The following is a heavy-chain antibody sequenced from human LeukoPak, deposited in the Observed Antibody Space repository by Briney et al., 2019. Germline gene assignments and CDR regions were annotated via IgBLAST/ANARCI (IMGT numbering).Heavy chain of an antibody. CDR1: GFTVNGNY. CDR2: LYNTGNT. CDR3: ARLTPAAGRLYFVD. V-gene: IGHV3-53*01. Sequence: GGSLRLSCAASGFTVNGNYLSWVRQAPGEGLEWVSTLYNTGNTYYADSVKGRFSISRDNSKNTLFLQMNSLRAEDTAVYYCARLTPAAGRLYFVDWGPGTLVTVSS. J-gene: IGHJ4*02. D-gene: IGHD6-13*01.